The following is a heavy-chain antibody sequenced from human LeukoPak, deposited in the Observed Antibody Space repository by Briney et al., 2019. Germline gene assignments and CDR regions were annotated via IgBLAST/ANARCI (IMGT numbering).Heavy chain of an antibody. Sequence: ASVKVSCKASGYTFTSYYMHWVRQAPGQGLEWMGIINPTGGSTSYAQKFQGRVTMTRDMSTSTVYMELSSLRSEDTSVYYCARDSGVVVVPAAIPFDYGGQGTLVTVSS. CDR1: GYTFTSYY. D-gene: IGHD2-2*02. V-gene: IGHV1-46*01. CDR2: INPTGGST. J-gene: IGHJ4*02. CDR3: ARDSGVVVVPAAIPFDY.